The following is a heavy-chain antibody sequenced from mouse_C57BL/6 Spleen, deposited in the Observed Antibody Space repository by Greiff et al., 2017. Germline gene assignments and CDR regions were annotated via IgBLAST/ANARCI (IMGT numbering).Heavy chain of an antibody. Sequence: EVKLLESGEGLVKPGGSLKLSCAASGFTFSSYAMSWVRQTPDKRLEWVAYISSGGDYIYYAHTVKGRFTISRDNARNTLSLQMSSLKSEDTAMYYCTREAGTLYFDYWGQGTTHTVSS. CDR2: ISSGGDYI. V-gene: IGHV5-9-1*02. CDR1: GFTFSSYA. J-gene: IGHJ2*01. CDR3: TREAGTLYFDY. D-gene: IGHD4-1*01.